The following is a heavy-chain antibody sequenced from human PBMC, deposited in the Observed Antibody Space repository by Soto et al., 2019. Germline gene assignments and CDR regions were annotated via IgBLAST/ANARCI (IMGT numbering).Heavy chain of an antibody. Sequence: QVQLVESGGGVVQPGRSLRLSCAASGFTFSSYGIHWVRQAPGKGLEWVAVIWYDGSNKYYADSVKSRFTISRDNSRGTLNLQMNSLRAEDTAVYYSARAQYYDTSVLYAMDVWGQGSTVTVSS. CDR2: IWYDGSNK. CDR1: GFTFSSYG. D-gene: IGHD3-22*01. CDR3: ARAQYYDTSVLYAMDV. J-gene: IGHJ6*02. V-gene: IGHV3-33*01.